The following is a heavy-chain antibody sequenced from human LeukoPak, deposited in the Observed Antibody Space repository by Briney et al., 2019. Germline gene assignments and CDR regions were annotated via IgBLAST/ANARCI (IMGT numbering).Heavy chain of an antibody. Sequence: ASVKVSCKVSGYTLTELSMHWVRQAPGKGLEWMGGFDPEDGETIYAQKFQGRVTMTEDTSTDTAYMELSSLRSEDTAVYYCARVPRIFNAFDIWGQGTMVTVSS. V-gene: IGHV1-24*01. CDR1: GYTLTELS. CDR3: ARVPRIFNAFDI. J-gene: IGHJ3*02. D-gene: IGHD1-14*01. CDR2: FDPEDGET.